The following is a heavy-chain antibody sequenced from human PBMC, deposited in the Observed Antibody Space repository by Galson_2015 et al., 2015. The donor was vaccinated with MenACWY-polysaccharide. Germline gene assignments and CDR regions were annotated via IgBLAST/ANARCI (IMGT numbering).Heavy chain of an antibody. J-gene: IGHJ4*02. CDR3: ALRRVPDY. CDR2: MNPNSGNT. Sequence: WMNPNSGNTGYTQKFQGRVTMTRNTSINTAYMELASLTSEDTAVYYCALRRVPDYWGQGTLVTVSS. V-gene: IGHV1-8*01.